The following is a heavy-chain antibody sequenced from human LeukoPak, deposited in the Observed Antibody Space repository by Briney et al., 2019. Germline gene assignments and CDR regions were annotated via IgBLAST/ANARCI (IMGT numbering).Heavy chain of an antibody. CDR2: IYHSGST. CDR1: GYSNSSGYY. J-gene: IGHJ6*04. D-gene: IGHD3-9*01. V-gene: IGHV4-38-2*02. CDR3: ARDPYYYDILTGYLYYYGMDV. Sequence: SETLSLTCTVSGYSNSSGYYWGWIRQPPGQGLEWIGSIYHSGSTYYNPSLKSRVTISVDTSKNQFSLKLSSVTAADTAVYYCARDPYYYDILTGYLYYYGMDVWGKGTTVTVSS.